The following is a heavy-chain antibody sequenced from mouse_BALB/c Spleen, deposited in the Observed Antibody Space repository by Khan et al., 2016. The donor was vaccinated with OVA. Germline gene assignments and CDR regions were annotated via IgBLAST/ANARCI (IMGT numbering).Heavy chain of an antibody. D-gene: IGHD1-1*01. CDR2: INPNSGYT. CDR1: GYTFTSNT. Sequence: QVQLQQSGAELARPGASVKMSCKASGYTFTSNTMHWVKQRPGQGLEWIGYINPNSGYTNYNQNFKDKATLPADKSSSTAYMQLSSLTSEDSAVYYCARRTSVYTMDYWGQGTSVTVSS. J-gene: IGHJ4*01. V-gene: IGHV1-4*01. CDR3: ARRTSVYTMDY.